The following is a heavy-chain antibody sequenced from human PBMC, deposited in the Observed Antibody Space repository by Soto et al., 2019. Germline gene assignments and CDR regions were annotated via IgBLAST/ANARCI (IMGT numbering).Heavy chain of an antibody. D-gene: IGHD2-21*02. CDR3: AKMVCWRCGDCREYFHP. J-gene: IGHJ1*01. CDR2: ISGSGGAL. Sequence: EVQLLESGGGFVQPGGSLRLSCAASGFTFSSYAMTWVRQGPGKGLQWVSAISGSGGALYYADSVQGRFTISRDNSKNSLYLHMNSLRGEDTALYVGAKMVCWRCGDCREYFHPWGQGIVVTVSP. CDR1: GFTFSSYA. V-gene: IGHV3-23*01.